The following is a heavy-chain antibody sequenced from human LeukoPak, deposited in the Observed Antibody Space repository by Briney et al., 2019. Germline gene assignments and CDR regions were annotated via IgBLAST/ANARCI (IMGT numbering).Heavy chain of an antibody. CDR1: GDSISSSSYY. V-gene: IGHV4-39*01. CDR3: ARHLPLAHAIFGVPTMFDP. Sequence: PSETLSLTCTVSGDSISSSSYYWGWIRQPPGKGLEWIGSIYYSGSTYYNPSLKSRVTISVDTSKNQFSLKLSSVTAADTAVYYCARHLPLAHAIFGVPTMFDPWGQGTLVTVSS. CDR2: IYYSGST. D-gene: IGHD3-3*01. J-gene: IGHJ5*02.